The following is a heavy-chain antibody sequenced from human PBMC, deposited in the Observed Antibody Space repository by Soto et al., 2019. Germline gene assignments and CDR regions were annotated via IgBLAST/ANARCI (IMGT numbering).Heavy chain of an antibody. V-gene: IGHV1-8*01. CDR3: ARTRKFDFWRKGLDV. D-gene: IGHD3-3*01. J-gene: IGHJ6*02. CDR2: MDPNSGVS. Sequence: ASVMVSCKDSGYTFTSNDITWVRQAPGQGVEWMGWMDPNSGVSGYAQRFQGRVTMTRNTSITTAHMELSSLTSEDTAVYYCARTRKFDFWRKGLDVWGQGTTVTVSS. CDR1: GYTFTSND.